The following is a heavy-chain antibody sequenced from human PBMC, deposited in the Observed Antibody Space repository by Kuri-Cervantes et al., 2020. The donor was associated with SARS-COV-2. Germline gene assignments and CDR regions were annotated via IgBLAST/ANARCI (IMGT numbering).Heavy chain of an antibody. V-gene: IGHV3-7*03. D-gene: IGHD3-22*01. CDR3: VRDWNYYDNNGYLEY. J-gene: IGHJ4*02. CDR1: GFTFSSYW. CDR2: IKQDGSEK. Sequence: GGSLRLSCAASGFTFSSYWMSWVRQAPGKGLEWVANIKQDGSEKYYVDSVKGRFTISRDNNKNSLSLQMNSLRAEDTAVYYCVRDWNYYDNNGYLEYWGQGAQVTVSS.